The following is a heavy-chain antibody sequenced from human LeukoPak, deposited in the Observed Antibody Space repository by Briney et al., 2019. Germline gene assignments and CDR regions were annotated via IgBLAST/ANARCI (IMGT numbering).Heavy chain of an antibody. V-gene: IGHV4-39*01. J-gene: IGHJ3*02. Sequence: SETLSLTCTVSGGSMSRYYWSWIRQPPGKGLEWIGNVFDSGSTHYNPSLKSRVTISVDTSKNQFSLRLSSVTAADTAVYYCARHTRPGHSGYENAFDIWGQGTMVTVSS. D-gene: IGHD5-12*01. CDR3: ARHTRPGHSGYENAFDI. CDR2: VFDSGST. CDR1: GGSMSRYY.